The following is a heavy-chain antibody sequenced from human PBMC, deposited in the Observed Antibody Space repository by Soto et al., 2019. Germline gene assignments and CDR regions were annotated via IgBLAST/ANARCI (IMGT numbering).Heavy chain of an antibody. Sequence: GGSLRLSCAASGFTFSSYAMSWVRQAPGKGLEWVSAISDISGSTYYADSVKGRFTISRDNSKNTLYLQMNSLRDEDTAVYHCAKHIGRHYWGQGTLVTVSS. D-gene: IGHD5-12*01. J-gene: IGHJ4*02. CDR3: AKHIGRHY. CDR1: GFTFSSYA. CDR2: ISDISGST. V-gene: IGHV3-23*01.